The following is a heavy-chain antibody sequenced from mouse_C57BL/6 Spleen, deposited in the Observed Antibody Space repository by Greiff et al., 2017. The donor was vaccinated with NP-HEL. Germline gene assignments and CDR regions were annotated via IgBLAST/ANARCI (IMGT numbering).Heavy chain of an antibody. CDR2: INPNNGGT. CDR1: GYTFTDYN. J-gene: IGHJ3*01. D-gene: IGHD2-2*01. V-gene: IGHV1-18*01. CDR3: ARPVYYGYPWFAY. Sequence: EVQLQQSGPELVKPGASVKIPCKASGYTFTDYNMDWVKQSHGKSLEWIGDINPNNGGTIYNQKFKGKATLTVDKSSSTAYMELRSLTSEDTAVYYCARPVYYGYPWFAYWGQGTLVTVSA.